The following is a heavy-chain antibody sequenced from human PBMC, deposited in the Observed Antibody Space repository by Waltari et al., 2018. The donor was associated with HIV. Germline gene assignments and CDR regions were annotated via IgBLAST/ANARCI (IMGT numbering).Heavy chain of an antibody. Sequence: EVQLVQSGAEGKKPGEPLQISCQGSASSSPNYWIGWVRQMPGKGLEWMGIIYPGDSETRYSPSFQDQVTISADKSISTAYLQWSSLKASDTAMYYCVRLRLRDSVASYHFDYWGQGTQVTVSS. D-gene: IGHD4-17*01. CDR1: ASSSPNYW. V-gene: IGHV5-51*03. J-gene: IGHJ4*02. CDR2: IYPGDSET. CDR3: VRLRLRDSVASYHFDY.